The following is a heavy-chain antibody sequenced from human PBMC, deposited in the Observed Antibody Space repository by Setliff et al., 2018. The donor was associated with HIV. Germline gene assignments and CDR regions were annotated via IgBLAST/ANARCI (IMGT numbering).Heavy chain of an antibody. Sequence: ASVKVSCKASGYQFTAYYMHWVRQAPGQGLEWLGWINPNTGDTQYAQKFQGRVTVTRDSPIRTAYLEVNRLRSDDTAVYYCATDRTQTGISLVRGRLTDPAKYPLDYWGQGTLVTVSS. J-gene: IGHJ4*02. D-gene: IGHD3-10*01. CDR1: GYQFTAYY. V-gene: IGHV1-2*02. CDR3: ATDRTQTGISLVRGRLTDPAKYPLDY. CDR2: INPNTGDT.